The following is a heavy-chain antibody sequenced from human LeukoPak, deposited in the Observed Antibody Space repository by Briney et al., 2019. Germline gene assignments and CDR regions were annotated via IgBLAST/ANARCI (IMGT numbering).Heavy chain of an antibody. Sequence: GGSLRLSCAASGFTFSTYWMTWVRQAPGKGLEWVANIKTDGSQTYYLDSVKGRFTISRDNAKNFLSLQLGSLRAEDTAVYYCAGLRGKITTIDYWGQGTLVTVSS. CDR2: IKTDGSQT. D-gene: IGHD4-11*01. CDR3: AGLRGKITTIDY. V-gene: IGHV3-7*01. J-gene: IGHJ4*02. CDR1: GFTFSTYW.